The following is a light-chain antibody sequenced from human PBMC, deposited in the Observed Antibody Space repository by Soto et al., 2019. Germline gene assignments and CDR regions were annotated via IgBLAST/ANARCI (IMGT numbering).Light chain of an antibody. CDR3: SSYGGSNILV. CDR1: SSDVGGYNY. J-gene: IGLJ2*01. V-gene: IGLV2-8*01. Sequence: QSVLTQPPSASGSPGQSVTISCTGTSSDVGGYNYVSWYQQHPGKAPKLMIYEVSKRPSGVPDRFSGSKSGNTASLTVSGLQAEDEADYYCSSYGGSNILVXGGGTKVTVL. CDR2: EVS.